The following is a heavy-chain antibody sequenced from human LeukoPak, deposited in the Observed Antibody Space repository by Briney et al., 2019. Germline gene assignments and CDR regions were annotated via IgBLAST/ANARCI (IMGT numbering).Heavy chain of an antibody. Sequence: PSETLSLTCTVSGASIRSGDYYWSWIRQPPGKGLEWIGYIYDSGSTYYNPSLKSRITISIDTSENRFSLKLSSVTATDTAVYYCARDCSGGSCYGAFDIWGQGTMVTVSS. CDR3: ARDCSGGSCYGAFDI. J-gene: IGHJ3*02. CDR1: GASIRSGDYY. CDR2: IYDSGST. D-gene: IGHD2-15*01. V-gene: IGHV4-30-4*01.